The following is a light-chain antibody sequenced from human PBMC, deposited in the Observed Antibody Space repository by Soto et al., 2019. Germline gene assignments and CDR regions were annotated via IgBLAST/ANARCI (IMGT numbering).Light chain of an antibody. V-gene: IGLV1-40*01. CDR3: QSYDSSLSGNWV. Sequence: QSVLTQPPSVSGAPGQRVTISCTGSSSNIGAGYDVHWYQQLPGTAPKLLIYGNSNRPSGVPDRFSGSKSGTSASLAITGLQADDEADYYCQSYDSSLSGNWVFGGGTKLTVL. CDR1: SSNIGAGYD. J-gene: IGLJ3*02. CDR2: GNS.